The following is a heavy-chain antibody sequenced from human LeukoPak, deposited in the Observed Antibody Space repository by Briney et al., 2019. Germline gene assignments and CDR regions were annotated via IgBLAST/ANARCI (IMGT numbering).Heavy chain of an antibody. CDR2: IYYSGST. J-gene: IGHJ4*02. CDR3: ARDLYGSGSSYFDY. V-gene: IGHV4-30-4*01. D-gene: IGHD3-10*01. Sequence: SQTLSLTCTVSGRSLSRGDYYWGWIRQPPGKGLERIGYIYYSGSTYYNPSLKSRVTISGDKSKNQFSLKLSSVTAADTAVYYCARDLYGSGSSYFDYWGQGTLVTVSS. CDR1: GRSLSRGDYY.